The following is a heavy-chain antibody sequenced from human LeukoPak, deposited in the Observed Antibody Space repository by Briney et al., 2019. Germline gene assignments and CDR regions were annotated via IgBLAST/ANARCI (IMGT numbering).Heavy chain of an antibody. J-gene: IGHJ1*01. Sequence: PGGSLRLSCAASGFTFSDYFMSWIRQAPGKGLEWVSYISSSGSTIYYADSVKGRFTISRDNAKNSLYLQMNSLRAEDTAVYYCVQSGYSYGYAEYFQQWGQGTLVTVSS. D-gene: IGHD5-18*01. CDR3: VQSGYSYGYAEYFQQ. CDR2: ISSSGSTI. V-gene: IGHV3-11*04. CDR1: GFTFSDYF.